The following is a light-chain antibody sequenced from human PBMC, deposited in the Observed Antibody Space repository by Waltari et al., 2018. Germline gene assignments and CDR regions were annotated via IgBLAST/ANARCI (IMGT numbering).Light chain of an antibody. CDR1: SSNIGAGYD. Sequence: QSVLAQPPSVSGAPGQRVTVSCTGSSSNIGAGYDVHWYQQLPGTAPKLLIYAYSNPPSGVPDRCSGSKSGSSASLAITGLQADDEADYYCQSYDSSLGGYVFGTGTKVTVL. V-gene: IGLV1-40*01. CDR3: QSYDSSLGGYV. J-gene: IGLJ1*01. CDR2: AYS.